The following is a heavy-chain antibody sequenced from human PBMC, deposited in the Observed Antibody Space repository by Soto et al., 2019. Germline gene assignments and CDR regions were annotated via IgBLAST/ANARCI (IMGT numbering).Heavy chain of an antibody. CDR2: IIPIFGTA. D-gene: IGHD3-22*01. J-gene: IGHJ4*02. CDR3: ARDGYYYDSSGYYEDDYFDY. Sequence: QVQLVQSGAEVKKPGSSVKVSCKASGGTFSSYAISWVRQAPGHGLEGMGGIIPIFGTANYAQKFQGRVTITADESTSTAYMELSSLRSEDTAVYYCARDGYYYDSSGYYEDDYFDYWGQGTLVTVSS. CDR1: GGTFSSYA. V-gene: IGHV1-69*01.